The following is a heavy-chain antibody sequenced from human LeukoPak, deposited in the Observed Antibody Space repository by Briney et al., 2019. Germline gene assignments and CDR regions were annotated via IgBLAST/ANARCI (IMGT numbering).Heavy chain of an antibody. V-gene: IGHV3-21*04. CDR3: AKGRRGGSIAASTVEMFDY. D-gene: IGHD6-6*01. J-gene: IGHJ4*02. Sequence: PGGSLRLSCAASGFTFSSYSMNWVRQAPGKGLEWVSSISSSSYIYYADSVKGRFTISRDNSKNSLHLQMNSLRSEDTALYYCAKGRRGGSIAASTVEMFDYWGQGTLVTVSS. CDR1: GFTFSSYS. CDR2: ISSSSYI.